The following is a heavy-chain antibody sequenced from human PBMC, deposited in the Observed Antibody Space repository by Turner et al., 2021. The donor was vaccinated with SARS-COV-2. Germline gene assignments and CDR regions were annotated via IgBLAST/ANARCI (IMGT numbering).Heavy chain of an antibody. CDR2: ISGSGGST. CDR3: AKDPGVSSGPVLEYFQH. Sequence: EVQLLESGGGLVQPGGSLRLSCAASRFTFSSYAMSWVRQAPGKGLEWVSAISGSGGSTFYADSVKGRFTISRDNSKNTLYLQMNSLRAEDTAVYYCAKDPGVSSGPVLEYFQHWGQGTLVTVSS. CDR1: RFTFSSYA. D-gene: IGHD6-19*01. V-gene: IGHV3-23*01. J-gene: IGHJ1*01.